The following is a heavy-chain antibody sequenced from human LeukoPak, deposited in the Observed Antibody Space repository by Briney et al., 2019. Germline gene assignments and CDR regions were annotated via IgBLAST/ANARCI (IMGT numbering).Heavy chain of an antibody. Sequence: ASVKVSCKASGYTFTGYYMHWVRQAPGQGLEWMGWINPNSGGTNYAQKFQGRVTMTRDTSISTAYMEMSRLRSDDTAVYYCASLRDCSGGSCDYWGQGTLVTVSS. D-gene: IGHD2-15*01. CDR2: INPNSGGT. CDR1: GYTFTGYY. CDR3: ASLRDCSGGSCDY. J-gene: IGHJ4*02. V-gene: IGHV1-2*02.